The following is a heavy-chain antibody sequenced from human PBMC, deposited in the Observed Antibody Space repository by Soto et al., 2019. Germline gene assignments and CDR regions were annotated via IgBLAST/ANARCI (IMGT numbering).Heavy chain of an antibody. V-gene: IGHV1-69*01. CDR2: IIPTLGKP. CDR1: GGTFSTHA. D-gene: IGHD3-3*01. Sequence: QVQLVQSGAEVKKPGSSVKVSCKASGGTFSTHAISWVRQAPGQGLEWLGGIIPTLGKPNYAQKFQGRVTVTEDEYTSTAYMELSRLTSEDTAVYYCARAAFRSGYYGYYSGMDVWGQGTAVNV. J-gene: IGHJ6*02. CDR3: ARAAFRSGYYGYYSGMDV.